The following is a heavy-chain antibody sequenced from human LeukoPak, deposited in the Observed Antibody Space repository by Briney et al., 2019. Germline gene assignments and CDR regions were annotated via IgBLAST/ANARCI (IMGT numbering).Heavy chain of an antibody. CDR1: GGSVSSGSYY. V-gene: IGHV4-61*01. Sequence: SETLSLTCTVSGGSVSSGSYYWSWIRQPPGKGLEWTGYIYYSGSTNYNPSLKSRVTISVDTSKNQFSLKLSSVTAADTAVYYCASHSDGSGWYGEGLDYWGQGTLVTVSS. CDR3: ASHSDGSGWYGEGLDY. CDR2: IYYSGST. J-gene: IGHJ4*02. D-gene: IGHD6-19*01.